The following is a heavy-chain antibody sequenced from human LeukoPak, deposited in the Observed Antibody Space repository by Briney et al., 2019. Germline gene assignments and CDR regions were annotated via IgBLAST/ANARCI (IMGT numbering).Heavy chain of an antibody. CDR3: ARGAGYSSGFLYYYYYGMDV. J-gene: IGHJ6*02. Sequence: GGSLRLSCAASGFTFSSYAMHWVRQAPGKGLEWVAVISYDGSNKYYADSVKGRFTISRDNSKNTLYLQMHSLRAEDTAVYYCARGAGYSSGFLYYYYYGMDVWGQGTTVTVSS. CDR2: ISYDGSNK. D-gene: IGHD6-19*01. CDR1: GFTFSSYA. V-gene: IGHV3-30-3*01.